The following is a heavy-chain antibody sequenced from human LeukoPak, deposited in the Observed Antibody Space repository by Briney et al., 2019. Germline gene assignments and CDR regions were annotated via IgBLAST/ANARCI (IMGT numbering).Heavy chain of an antibody. V-gene: IGHV4-59*08. CDR2: IYYSGST. CDR3: ASATYYYDSSGYHGYYYYMDV. CDR1: GGSISSYY. D-gene: IGHD3-22*01. J-gene: IGHJ6*03. Sequence: SETLSLTCTVSGGSISSYYWSWIRQPPGKGLGWIGYIYYSGSTNYNPSLKSRVTISVDTSKNQFSLKLSSVTAADTAVYYCASATYYYDSSGYHGYYYYMDVWGKGTTVTVSS.